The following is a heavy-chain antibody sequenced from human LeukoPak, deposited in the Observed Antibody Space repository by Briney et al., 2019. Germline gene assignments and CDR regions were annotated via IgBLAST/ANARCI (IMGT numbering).Heavy chain of an antibody. CDR3: TRSGDYVTNDAFDI. CDR1: GGSISSYY. J-gene: IGHJ3*02. V-gene: IGHV4-4*07. CDR2: IYTSGST. Sequence: SETLSLTCTVSGGSISSYYWSWIRQPAGQGLEWIGRIYTSGSTNYNPSLKSRVTMSVDTSKNQFSLKLSSVTAADTAVYYCTRSGDYVTNDAFDIWGQGTMVTVSS. D-gene: IGHD4-17*01.